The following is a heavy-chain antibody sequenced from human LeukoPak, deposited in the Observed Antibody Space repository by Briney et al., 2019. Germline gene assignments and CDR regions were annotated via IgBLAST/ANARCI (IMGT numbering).Heavy chain of an antibody. CDR1: GNYW. J-gene: IGHJ4*02. CDR2: INGDGSWT. D-gene: IGHD2-15*01. V-gene: IGHV3-74*01. CDR3: AKHIGYCSGGTCYYDY. Sequence: GGSLRLSCAASGNYWMHWVRQAPGKGLVWVSHINGDGSWTTYADSVKGRFTISKDNSKNTLYLQVNSLRAEDTAVYYCAKHIGYCSGGTCYYDYWGQGTLVTVSS.